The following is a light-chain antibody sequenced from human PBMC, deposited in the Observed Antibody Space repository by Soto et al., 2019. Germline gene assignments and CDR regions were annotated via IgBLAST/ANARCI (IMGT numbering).Light chain of an antibody. Sequence: DIQMTQSPSSLSASVGDRVTITCRASQRINSFLNWYQQKPGKAPKLLIYAATNLQSGVPSRFSGSGSGTDFTLTISSLQPEDFATYYCQRSYSTPYTFGQGTKLEIK. CDR1: QRINSF. CDR2: AAT. J-gene: IGKJ2*01. CDR3: QRSYSTPYT. V-gene: IGKV1-39*01.